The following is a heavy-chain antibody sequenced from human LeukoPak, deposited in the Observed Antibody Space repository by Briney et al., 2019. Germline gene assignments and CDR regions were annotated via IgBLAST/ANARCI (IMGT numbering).Heavy chain of an antibody. V-gene: IGHV3-30*02. CDR1: GFTFSSYG. Sequence: GGSLRLSCAASGFTFSSYGMHWVRQAPGKGLEWVAFIRYDGSNKYYADSVKGRFTISRDNSKSTLYLQMNSLRAEDTAVYYCAKDSPNYYYDSSGYFDYWGQGTLVTVSS. CDR3: AKDSPNYYYDSSGYFDY. CDR2: IRYDGSNK. J-gene: IGHJ4*02. D-gene: IGHD3-22*01.